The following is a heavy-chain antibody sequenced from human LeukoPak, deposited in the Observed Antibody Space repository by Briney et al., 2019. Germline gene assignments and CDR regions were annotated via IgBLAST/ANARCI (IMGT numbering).Heavy chain of an antibody. J-gene: IGHJ1*01. CDR1: GGSFSGYY. CDR3: ARPGAAIGKGYFQH. V-gene: IGHV4-34*01. D-gene: IGHD2-2*02. Sequence: SETLSLTCAVYGGSFSGYYWSWIRQPPGKGLEWIGEINHSGSTNYNPSLKSRVTISVDTSKNQFSLKLSSVTAADTAVYYCARPGAAIGKGYFQHWGQGTLVTVVS. CDR2: INHSGST.